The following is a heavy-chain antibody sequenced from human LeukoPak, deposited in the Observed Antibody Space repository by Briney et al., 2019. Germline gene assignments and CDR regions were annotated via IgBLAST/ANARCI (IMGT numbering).Heavy chain of an antibody. Sequence: QPGGSLRLSCAASGFTFSSYSMNWVRQAPGKGLEWVSYISSSSSTIYYADSVKGRFTISRDNAKNSLYLQMNSLRAEDTAVYYCARDGDQDLLWSPLGLWGQGTLVTVSS. CDR1: GFTFSSYS. D-gene: IGHD3-10*01. CDR3: ARDGDQDLLWSPLGL. V-gene: IGHV3-48*04. CDR2: ISSSSSTI. J-gene: IGHJ4*02.